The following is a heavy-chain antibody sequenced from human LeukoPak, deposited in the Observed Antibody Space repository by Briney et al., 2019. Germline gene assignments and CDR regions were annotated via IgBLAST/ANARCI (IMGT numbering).Heavy chain of an antibody. V-gene: IGHV4-59*01. J-gene: IGHJ4*02. CDR3: ARVSIVATNYFDY. D-gene: IGHD5-12*01. CDR1: GCSISSYY. Sequence: SETLSLTCTVSGCSISSYYWSWIRQPPGKGLEWIGYIYYSGSTNYNPSLKSRVTISVDTSKNQFSLKLSSVTAADTAVYYCARVSIVATNYFDYWGQGTLVTVSS. CDR2: IYYSGST.